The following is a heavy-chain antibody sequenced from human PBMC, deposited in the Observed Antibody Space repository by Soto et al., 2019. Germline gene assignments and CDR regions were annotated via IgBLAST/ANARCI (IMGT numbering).Heavy chain of an antibody. CDR1: GYIFTNYY. V-gene: IGHV1-2*02. J-gene: IGHJ4*02. CDR2: INPNSGGT. Sequence: ASVKVSCKTSGYIFTNYYMHWVRQAPGQGLEWMGWINPNSGGTNYAQKFQGRVTMTSXXXXTXAXLELXXXTFDDTAVYYCASEKTKFDYWGQGTLVTVSS. CDR3: ASEKTKFDY.